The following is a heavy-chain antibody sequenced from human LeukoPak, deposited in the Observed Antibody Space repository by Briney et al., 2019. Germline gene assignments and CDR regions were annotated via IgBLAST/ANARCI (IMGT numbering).Heavy chain of an antibody. CDR2: INTNTGNP. D-gene: IGHD6-13*01. CDR3: ARGGSSWYEGHAEYFLH. V-gene: IGHV7-4-1*02. CDR1: GCTFTSYA. Sequence: GASVKVSCKASGCTFTSYAMNWVRQAPGQGLEWMGWINTNTGNPTYAQGFTGRFVFSLDTSVSTAFLQINSLKAEDTAVYYCARGGSSWYEGHAEYFLHWGQGTLVPVSS. J-gene: IGHJ1*01.